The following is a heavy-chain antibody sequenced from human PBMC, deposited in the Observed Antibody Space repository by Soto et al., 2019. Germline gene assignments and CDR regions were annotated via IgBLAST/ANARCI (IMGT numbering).Heavy chain of an antibody. Sequence: SETLSLTCTVSGGSILNGGHYWTWIRQHPGKGLEWIGKIFFSGNTHYNPALKSRLTFSVDTTKNQFSLNLTSVTAADTAIYYGQRDNYGGMLAFWGPGSLVTVS. D-gene: IGHD4-17*01. V-gene: IGHV4-31*03. CDR2: IFFSGNT. J-gene: IGHJ4*02. CDR1: GGSILNGGHY. CDR3: QRDNYGGMLAF.